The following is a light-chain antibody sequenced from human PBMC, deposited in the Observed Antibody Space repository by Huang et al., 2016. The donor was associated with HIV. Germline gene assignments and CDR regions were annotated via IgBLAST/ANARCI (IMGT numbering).Light chain of an antibody. CDR1: QSLSTYY. CDR3: QQYRTSPPT. V-gene: IGKV3-20*01. CDR2: GTS. J-gene: IGKJ1*01. Sequence: EIVLTQSPGTLSLSPGEGVTLSCRASQSLSTYYLAWYQQKPGQAPRLLIYGTSTRAAGIPDRFSGSGAETDFTLSISRMEPEDFAVYYCQQYRTSPPTFGQGTRVDLK.